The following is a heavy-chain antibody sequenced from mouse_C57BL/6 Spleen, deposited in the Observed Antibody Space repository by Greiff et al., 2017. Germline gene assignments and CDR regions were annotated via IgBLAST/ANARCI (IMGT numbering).Heavy chain of an antibody. CDR1: GYAFSSSW. Sequence: VQLQQSGPELVKPGASVKISCKASGYAFSSSWMNWVKQRPGKGLEWIGRIYPGDGDTNYNGTFKGKATLTADKSSSTAYMQLSSLTSEDSAVYFCARSGIYDGLLLGAMDYWGQGTSVTVSS. D-gene: IGHD2-3*01. CDR3: ARSGIYDGLLLGAMDY. V-gene: IGHV1-82*01. CDR2: IYPGDGDT. J-gene: IGHJ4*01.